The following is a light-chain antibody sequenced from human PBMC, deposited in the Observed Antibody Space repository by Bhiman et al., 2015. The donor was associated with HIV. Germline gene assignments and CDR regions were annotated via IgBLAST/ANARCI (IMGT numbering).Light chain of an antibody. V-gene: IGLV3-1*01. CDR2: QDT. J-gene: IGLJ1*01. CDR1: KLGDKY. CDR3: QAWDSSSRV. Sequence: SYDLTQPPSVSVSPGQTASIACSGDKLGDKYTCWYQQKPGQSPVLVIYQDTKRPSGIPERFSGSNSGNTATLTISGTQPMDESDYYCQAWDSSSRVFGTGTKVTVL.